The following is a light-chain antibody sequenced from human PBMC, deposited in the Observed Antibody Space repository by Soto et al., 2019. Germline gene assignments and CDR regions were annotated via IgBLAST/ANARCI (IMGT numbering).Light chain of an antibody. Sequence: QSALTQPRSVSGSPGQSVTISCTGTSSDVGAYNYVSWYQQHPGKAPKLMTYDVSKRPSGVPDRFSGSKSGNTASLTISELQAEDEADYYCCSYADNYSYVFGTGTKVTVL. CDR2: DVS. J-gene: IGLJ1*01. CDR3: CSYADNYSYV. V-gene: IGLV2-11*01. CDR1: SSDVGAYNY.